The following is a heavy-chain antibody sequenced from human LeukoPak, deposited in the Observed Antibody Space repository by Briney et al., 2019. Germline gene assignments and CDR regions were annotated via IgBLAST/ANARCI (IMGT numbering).Heavy chain of an antibody. D-gene: IGHD5-18*01. V-gene: IGHV4-39*07. CDR3: AREGYQAFDY. CDR2: IYHSGST. J-gene: IGHJ4*02. CDR1: GVSISSSNSY. Sequence: SETLSLTCTVSGVSISSSNSYWGWIRQPPGKGLEWIGSIYHSGSTYYNPSLKSRVTISVDTSKNQFSLKLSSVTAADTAVYYCAREGYQAFDYWGQGTLVTVSS.